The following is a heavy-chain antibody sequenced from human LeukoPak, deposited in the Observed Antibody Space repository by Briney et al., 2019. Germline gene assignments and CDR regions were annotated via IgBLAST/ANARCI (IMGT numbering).Heavy chain of an antibody. D-gene: IGHD3-22*01. CDR3: ARGPSSGYYDY. CDR2: IYQSGST. J-gene: IGHJ4*02. Sequence: PSETLSLTCTVSGGSISSHYWSWIRQPPGKGLEWIGYIYQSGSTNYNPSLKSRVTMSVDTSKNQFSLQLSSVTAADTAVYYCARGPSSGYYDYWGQGTLVTVSS. V-gene: IGHV4-59*11. CDR1: GGSISSHY.